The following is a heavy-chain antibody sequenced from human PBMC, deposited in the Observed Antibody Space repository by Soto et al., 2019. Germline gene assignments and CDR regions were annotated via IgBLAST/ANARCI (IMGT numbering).Heavy chain of an antibody. CDR2: IYGDDDK. V-gene: IGHV2-5*02. Sequence: QITLKESGPTLVKPTQTLTLTCTFSGFSLSTSAVGVGWIRQPPGKALEWLTVIYGDDDKRSSPSLRSRLTTTKDTPKHQVVLTMTNMAPVDTATYYCAYRHRDSAGLFDYWGQGTLVTVSS. J-gene: IGHJ4*02. CDR3: AYRHRDSAGLFDY. CDR1: GFSLSTSAVG.